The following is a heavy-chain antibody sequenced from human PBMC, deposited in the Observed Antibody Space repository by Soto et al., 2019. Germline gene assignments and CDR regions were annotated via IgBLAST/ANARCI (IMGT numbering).Heavy chain of an antibody. J-gene: IGHJ4*02. CDR2: ITRSGNT. CDR3: GCNYYDFWSGYYSVGYFDY. V-gene: IGHV4-34*01. CDR1: GGSFSGHY. D-gene: IGHD3-3*01. Sequence: SETLSLTCAVYGGSFSGHYWTWIRQPPGKGLEWVGEITRSGNTNYNPSLKSRVTISVDTSKNQFSLKLSSVTAADTAVYYCGCNYYDFWSGYYSVGYFDYWAQGTPVTVSS.